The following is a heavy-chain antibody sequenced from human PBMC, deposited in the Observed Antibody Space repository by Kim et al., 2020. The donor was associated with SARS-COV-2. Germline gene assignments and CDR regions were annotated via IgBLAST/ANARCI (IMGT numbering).Heavy chain of an antibody. Sequence: GGSLRLSCAASGFTFSSYWMHWVRQAPGKGLVWVSRINSDGSSTSYADSVKGRFTISRDNAKNTLYLQMNSLRAEDTAVYYCARAEQSYDFWSGYYTTKYFDYWGQGTLVTVSS. CDR1: GFTFSSYW. J-gene: IGHJ4*02. CDR3: ARAEQSYDFWSGYYTTKYFDY. D-gene: IGHD3-3*01. CDR2: INSDGSST. V-gene: IGHV3-74*01.